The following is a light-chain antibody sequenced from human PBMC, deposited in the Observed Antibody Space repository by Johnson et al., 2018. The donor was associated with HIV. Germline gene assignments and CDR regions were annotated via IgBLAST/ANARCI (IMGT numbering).Light chain of an antibody. CDR3: GTWDSSLSSYV. CDR1: SYNIGNNY. V-gene: IGLV1-51*01. CDR2: DNN. J-gene: IGLJ1*01. Sequence: QSVLTQPPSVSAAPGQKVTISCSGSSYNIGNNYVSWYQQLPGTAPKLLIYDNNKRPSGIPDRFSGSKSGTSATLGITGLQTGAEADYYCGTWDSSLSSYVFGTGTKVTVL.